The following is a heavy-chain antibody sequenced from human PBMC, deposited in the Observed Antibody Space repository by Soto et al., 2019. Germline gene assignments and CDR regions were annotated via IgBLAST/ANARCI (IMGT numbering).Heavy chain of an antibody. CDR3: TTGIYYDILTGYHNVAY. J-gene: IGHJ4*02. V-gene: IGHV3-15*01. Sequence: KPGGSLRLSCVASGFNLSHPWMTWVRQAAGKGLEWVGRIKSKTDGGTADYAAPVKGRATISRDDSKNTVYLQMNSLETEDTAVYYCTTGIYYDILTGYHNVAYWGQGALVTVSS. CDR1: GFNLSHPW. D-gene: IGHD3-9*01. CDR2: IKSKTDGGTA.